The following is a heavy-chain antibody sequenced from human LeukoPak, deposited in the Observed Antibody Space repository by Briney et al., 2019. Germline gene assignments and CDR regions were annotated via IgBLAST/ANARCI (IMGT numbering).Heavy chain of an antibody. V-gene: IGHV1-2*06. J-gene: IGHJ1*01. CDR1: GYTFTGYY. CDR2: INPNSGVT. Sequence: GASVKVSCKASGYTFTGYYMHWVRQAPGQGPEWKGRINPNSGVTNYAQNFQGRVTMTRDRSISADYMDLSRLRSDDTAVYSCARSWCGSYPAEEYFQHWGQGTLVTVSS. CDR3: ARSWCGSYPAEEYFQH. D-gene: IGHD1-26*01.